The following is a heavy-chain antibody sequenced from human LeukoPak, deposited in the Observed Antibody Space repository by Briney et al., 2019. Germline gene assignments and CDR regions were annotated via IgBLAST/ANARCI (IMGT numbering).Heavy chain of an antibody. Sequence: PSETLSLTCTVSGGSISSYYWNWIRQPAGKGLEWIGRIYASGSTKYNPSLKSRVTMSVDTSKNQFSLKLSSVTAADTAVYYCARGGYGSGSYYDSWGQGTLVTVSS. D-gene: IGHD3-10*01. CDR3: ARGGYGSGSYYDS. J-gene: IGHJ4*02. CDR2: IYASGST. CDR1: GGSISSYY. V-gene: IGHV4-4*07.